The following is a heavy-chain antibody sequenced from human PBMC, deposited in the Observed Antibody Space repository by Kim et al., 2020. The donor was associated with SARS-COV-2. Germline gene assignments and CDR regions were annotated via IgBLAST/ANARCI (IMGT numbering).Heavy chain of an antibody. J-gene: IGHJ3*02. Sequence: SFQGRVTISADKSISTAYLQWSSLKASDTAMYYCARQIATGTTGDAFDIWGQGTMVTVSS. CDR3: ARQIATGTTGDAFDI. V-gene: IGHV5-51*01. D-gene: IGHD1-1*01.